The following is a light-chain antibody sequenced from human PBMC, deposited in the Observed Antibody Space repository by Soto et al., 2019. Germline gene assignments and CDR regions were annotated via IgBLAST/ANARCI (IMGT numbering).Light chain of an antibody. V-gene: IGKV3-15*01. Sequence: EIVMTQSPATLSVSPGERATLSCRASQSVSGHLAWYQQKPGQAPRLLIYGASTRATGIPARFSGSGSGTDFTLTISSLQSEDFAVYYCQQYNNWLITFGQGTRLEIK. J-gene: IGKJ5*01. CDR1: QSVSGH. CDR2: GAS. CDR3: QQYNNWLIT.